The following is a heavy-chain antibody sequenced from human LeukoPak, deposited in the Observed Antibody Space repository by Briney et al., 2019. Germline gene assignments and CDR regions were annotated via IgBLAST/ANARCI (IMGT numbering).Heavy chain of an antibody. D-gene: IGHD1-14*01. CDR2: ISYDGSNK. CDR1: GFTFSSYA. Sequence: PGGSLRLSCAASGFTFSSYAMHWVRQAPGKGLEWVAVISYDGSNKYYADSVKGRFTISRDNSKNTLYLQMNSLRAEDTAVYYCANYRKTHYYFDYWGREPWSPSPQ. V-gene: IGHV3-30*04. CDR3: ANYRKTHYYFDY. J-gene: IGHJ4*02.